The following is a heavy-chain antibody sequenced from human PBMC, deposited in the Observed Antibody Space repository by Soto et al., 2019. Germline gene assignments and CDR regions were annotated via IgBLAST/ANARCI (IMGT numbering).Heavy chain of an antibody. D-gene: IGHD3-22*01. CDR3: VRATYFSDSSGYTRCLDY. Sequence: LRLSCAASGFTFSHVWMSWVRQAPGKGLEWVGRSRDKPQGYSTAYAASVKGRFTTSRDESKNSAYLQMNSLKTEDTAVYYCVRATYFSDSSGYTRCLDYWGQGTLVTVSS. CDR1: GFTFSHVW. V-gene: IGHV3-72*01. CDR2: SRDKPQGYST. J-gene: IGHJ4*02.